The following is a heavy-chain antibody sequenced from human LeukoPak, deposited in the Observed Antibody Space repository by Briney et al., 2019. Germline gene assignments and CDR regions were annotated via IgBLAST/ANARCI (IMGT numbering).Heavy chain of an antibody. CDR2: INSDGSST. CDR1: GFTFSSYW. Sequence: PGGSLRLSCAASGFTFSSYWMHWVRQAPGKGLVWVSRINSDGSSTSYADSVKGRFTISRDNSKNTLYLQMNSLKGDDTAVYYCAKDSAFYYIDVWGKGTTVIIS. CDR3: AKDSAFYYIDV. J-gene: IGHJ6*03. D-gene: IGHD3-10*01. V-gene: IGHV3-74*01.